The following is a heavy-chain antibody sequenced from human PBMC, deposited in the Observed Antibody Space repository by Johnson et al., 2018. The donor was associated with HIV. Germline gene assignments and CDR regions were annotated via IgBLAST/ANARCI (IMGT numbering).Heavy chain of an antibody. D-gene: IGHD3-3*01. Sequence: VQLVESGGVVVQPGGSLRLSCAASGFTFDDYAMHWVRQAPGKGLEWVSGISWNSGSIGYADSVTGRVTISRENATNSLYLQMNSLRAGDTAVYYCARGAGYNFWSGYYAGRNAFDIWGQGTMVTVSS. CDR3: ARGAGYNFWSGYYAGRNAFDI. J-gene: IGHJ3*02. CDR2: ISWNSGSI. CDR1: GFTFDDYA. V-gene: IGHV3-9*01.